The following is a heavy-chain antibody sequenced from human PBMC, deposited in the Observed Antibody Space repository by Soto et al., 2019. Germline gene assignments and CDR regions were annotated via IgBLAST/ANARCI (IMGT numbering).Heavy chain of an antibody. CDR3: ARLPRGAAAGPNFDY. Sequence: GESLKISCKGSGYSFTSYWISWVRQMPGKGLEWMGRIDPSDSYTNYSPSFQGHVTISADKSISTAYLQWSSLKASDTAMYYCARLPRGAAAGPNFDYWGQGTLVTVSS. CDR2: IDPSDSYT. V-gene: IGHV5-10-1*01. D-gene: IGHD6-13*01. J-gene: IGHJ4*02. CDR1: GYSFTSYW.